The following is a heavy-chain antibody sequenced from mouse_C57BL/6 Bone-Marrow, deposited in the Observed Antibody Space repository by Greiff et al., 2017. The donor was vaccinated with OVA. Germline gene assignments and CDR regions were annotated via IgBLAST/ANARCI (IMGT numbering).Heavy chain of an antibody. V-gene: IGHV5-4*01. Sequence: EVKLVESGGGLVKPGGSLKLSCAASGFTFSSYAMSWVRQTPEQRLEWVATISDGGSYTYYPDNVKGRFTISRDNAKNNLYLQMIHLKSEDTAMYYCARDRLFFDYWGQGTTLTVSS. CDR2: ISDGGSYT. CDR1: GFTFSSYA. J-gene: IGHJ2*01. D-gene: IGHD1-2*01. CDR3: ARDRLFFDY.